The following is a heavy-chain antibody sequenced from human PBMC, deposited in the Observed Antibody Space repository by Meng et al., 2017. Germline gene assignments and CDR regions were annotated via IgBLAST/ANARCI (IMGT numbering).Heavy chain of an antibody. Sequence: GSLRLSCAVYGGSFSGYYWSWIRQPPGKGLEWIGEINHSGSTNYNPSLKSRVTISVDTSKNQFSLKLSSVTAADTAVYYCARVVVVPAAKYWFDPWGQGTLVTVSS. CDR3: ARVVVVPAAKYWFDP. J-gene: IGHJ5*02. CDR2: INHSGST. V-gene: IGHV4-34*01. CDR1: GGSFSGYY. D-gene: IGHD2-2*01.